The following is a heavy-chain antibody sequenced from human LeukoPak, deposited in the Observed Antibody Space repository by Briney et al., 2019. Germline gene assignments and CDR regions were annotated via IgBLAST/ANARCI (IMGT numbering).Heavy chain of an antibody. CDR3: ASVGGDGFNFDY. CDR1: GGSISSYY. J-gene: IGHJ4*02. V-gene: IGHV4-4*07. CDR2: IYSNETP. Sequence: SETLSLTCTVSGGSISSYYWSWIRQPPGKGLEWIGRIYSNETPNYNPSLKSRVTMSVDTSKNQVSLKLTSVTAADTAVYYCASVGGDGFNFDYWGQGTLVTVSS. D-gene: IGHD5-24*01.